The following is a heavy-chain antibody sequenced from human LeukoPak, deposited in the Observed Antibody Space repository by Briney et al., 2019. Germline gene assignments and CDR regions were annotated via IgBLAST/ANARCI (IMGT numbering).Heavy chain of an antibody. Sequence: GGSLRLSCAASGFTVSSNYMSWVRQAPGKGLEWVSVIFSGGSTYYADSVKGRFTISRDNSKNTLYLQLNSLRAEDTAVYYCAESRRLDLLDYWGQGTLVTVSS. V-gene: IGHV3-53*01. CDR3: AESRRLDLLDY. CDR2: IFSGGST. CDR1: GFTVSSNY. D-gene: IGHD5-24*01. J-gene: IGHJ4*02.